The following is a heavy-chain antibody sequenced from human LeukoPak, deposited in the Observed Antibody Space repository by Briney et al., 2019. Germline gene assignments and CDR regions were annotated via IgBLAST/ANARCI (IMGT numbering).Heavy chain of an antibody. J-gene: IGHJ3*02. CDR1: GGSINNYY. CDR3: ARDLGYSYGNADAFDI. V-gene: IGHV4-59*01. CDR2: IYYSGST. D-gene: IGHD5-18*01. Sequence: PSETLSLTCTVSGGSINNYYWSWIRQTPGKGLEWIGYIYYSGSTNYNPSLKSRVTISVDTSKNQFSLKLSSVTAADTAVYYCARDLGYSYGNADAFDIWGQGTMVTVSS.